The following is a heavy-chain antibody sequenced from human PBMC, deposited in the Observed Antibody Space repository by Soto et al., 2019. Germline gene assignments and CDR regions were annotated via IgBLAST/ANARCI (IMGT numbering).Heavy chain of an antibody. Sequence: PGGSQRLSCTASGFNFNNYGMHWVRRAPGKGLEWVALIWHDGSNKGYADSVKGRFTISRDNSKNTLNLQMNSLRVEDTAVYYCTRAAIKGELLDYWGQGTQVTVS. J-gene: IGHJ4*02. CDR2: IWHDGSNK. V-gene: IGHV3-33*01. CDR1: GFNFNNYG. D-gene: IGHD1-26*01. CDR3: TRAAIKGELLDY.